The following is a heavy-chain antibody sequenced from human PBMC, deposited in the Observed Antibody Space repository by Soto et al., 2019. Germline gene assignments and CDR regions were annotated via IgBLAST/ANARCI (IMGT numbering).Heavy chain of an antibody. CDR3: ACLGGGTTVLDY. D-gene: IGHD4-4*01. Sequence: PGESQKISCKGSGYSFTSYWISWVRQMPGKGLEWMGRIDPSDSYTNYSPSFQGHVTISADKSISTAYLQWSSLKASDTAMYYCACLGGGTTVLDYWGQGTLVTVSS. CDR1: GYSFTSYW. J-gene: IGHJ4*02. V-gene: IGHV5-10-1*01. CDR2: IDPSDSYT.